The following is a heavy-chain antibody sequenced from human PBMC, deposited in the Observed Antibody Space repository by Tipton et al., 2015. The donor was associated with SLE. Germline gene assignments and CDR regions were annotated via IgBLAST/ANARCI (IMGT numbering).Heavy chain of an antibody. CDR1: GDSITRISYY. V-gene: IGHV4-39*07. CDR3: ARLGYCTGDTVCFTGIDQ. CDR2: VSFGGTT. J-gene: IGHJ5*02. Sequence: TLSLTCSVSGDSITRISYYWGWIRQPPGRGLEWIGSVSFGGTTYYNPSLESRVTISIDTSKNQFSLNLRSVTAADTAVYYCARLGYCTGDTVCFTGIDQWGQGALVTVSS. D-gene: IGHD2-8*02.